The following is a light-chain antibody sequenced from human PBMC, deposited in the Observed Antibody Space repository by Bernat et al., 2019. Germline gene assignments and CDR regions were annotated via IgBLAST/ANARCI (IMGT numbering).Light chain of an antibody. CDR2: GAS. V-gene: IGKV3-20*01. CDR1: QTVTDNY. Sequence: EILLTQSPGTLSLSPGDRATLSCRASQTVTDNYLAWYQQKPGQAPRLLLYGASTRATGIPDTFSGSGSGTDFTLTITRLEPEDFAVYYCHHYGSSPHTFGQGTRLDIK. CDR3: HHYGSSPHT. J-gene: IGKJ5*01.